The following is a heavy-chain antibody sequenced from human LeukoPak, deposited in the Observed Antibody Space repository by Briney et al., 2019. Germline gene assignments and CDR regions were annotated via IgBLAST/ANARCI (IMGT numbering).Heavy chain of an antibody. CDR2: IGSDGTKK. J-gene: IGHJ4*02. D-gene: IGHD5/OR15-5a*01. CDR1: GFIFSDHP. V-gene: IGHV3-30*04. CDR3: ARPITSTRLFDS. Sequence: PGGSLRLSCVASGFIFSDHPFHWVRQSPDKGLEWVALIGSDGTKKYYADSVQGRFTVSRENSKNTLFLQMNTLRADDTAVYFCARPITSTRLFDSWGQGTLVTVSS.